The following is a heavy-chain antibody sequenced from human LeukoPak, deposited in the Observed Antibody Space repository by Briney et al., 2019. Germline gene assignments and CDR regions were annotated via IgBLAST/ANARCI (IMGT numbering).Heavy chain of an antibody. CDR2: ISYDGRNI. CDR1: GFTFRTHG. CDR3: GKGGSSSVLCLDF. V-gene: IGHV3-30*18. Sequence: GGSLRLSCAVSGFTFRTHGMHWVRQAPGKGLEWVAFISYDGRNIYYADSVKGRFTASRDNSKNTLYLQMNSLRAEDTAVYYCGKGGSSSVLCLDFWGQGTLVTVSS. D-gene: IGHD6-6*01. J-gene: IGHJ4*02.